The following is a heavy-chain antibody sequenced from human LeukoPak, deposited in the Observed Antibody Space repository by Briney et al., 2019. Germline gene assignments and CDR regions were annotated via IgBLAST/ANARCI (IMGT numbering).Heavy chain of an antibody. CDR1: GGSFSGYY. Sequence: SETLSLTCAVYGGSFSGYYWSWIRQLPGKGLEWIGEINHSGSTNYNPSLKSRVTISVDTSKNQFSLKLSSVTAADTAVYYCARGRKAPWYCSSTSCSSNHYFDYWGQGTLVTVSS. D-gene: IGHD2-2*01. CDR2: INHSGST. V-gene: IGHV4-34*01. J-gene: IGHJ4*02. CDR3: ARGRKAPWYCSSTSCSSNHYFDY.